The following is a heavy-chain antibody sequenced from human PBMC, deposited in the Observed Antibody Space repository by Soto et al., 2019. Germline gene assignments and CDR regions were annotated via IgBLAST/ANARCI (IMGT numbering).Heavy chain of an antibody. V-gene: IGHV3-23*01. CDR2: IVGGGSST. Sequence: EVHLLESGGGLVQPGGSLRLSCAASGFTFSSYAMNWVRQVPGKGLEWVSIIVGGGSSTYNADSVQGRFTSSRDNSRNRLYHQRKSVSAEDTVVYCCARGRYYDDSSAYPCGRDVWGQGTTVTVSS. J-gene: IGHJ6*02. CDR3: ARGRYYDDSSAYPCGRDV. CDR1: GFTFSSYA. D-gene: IGHD3-22*01.